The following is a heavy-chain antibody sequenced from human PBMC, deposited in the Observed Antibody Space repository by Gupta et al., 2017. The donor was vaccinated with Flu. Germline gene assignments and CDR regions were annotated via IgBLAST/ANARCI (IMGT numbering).Heavy chain of an antibody. CDR3: AKGSHDSKYRCFES. Sequence: TIKQDGSDQDYVDSVKGRFTVSRDSAKNSLYLQMNGLRVEDTAVYYCAKGSHDSKYRCFESWGQGTLVTVSS. V-gene: IGHV3-7*01. D-gene: IGHD4-4*01. CDR2: IKQDGSDQ. J-gene: IGHJ5*01.